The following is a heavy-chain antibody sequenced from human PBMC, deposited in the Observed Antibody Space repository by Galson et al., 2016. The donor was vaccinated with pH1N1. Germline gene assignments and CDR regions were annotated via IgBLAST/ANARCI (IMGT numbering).Heavy chain of an antibody. CDR1: GGTFGSYG. Sequence: SVKVSCKASGGTFGSYGINWVRQALGQGLEWMGGIIPIFNTTKYAQNFQGRVTITADESTTTAYMELTSLRSDDTAMYFCAREDYYDTDLSDWYFDLWGRGTLLTVSS. J-gene: IGHJ2*01. V-gene: IGHV1-69*13. CDR3: AREDYYDTDLSDWYFDL. CDR2: IIPIFNTT. D-gene: IGHD3-22*01.